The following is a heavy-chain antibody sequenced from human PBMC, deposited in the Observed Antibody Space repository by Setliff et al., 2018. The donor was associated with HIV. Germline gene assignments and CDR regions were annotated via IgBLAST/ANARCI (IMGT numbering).Heavy chain of an antibody. CDR2: IAYSGTTMYF. CDR3: ARGPPFAY. CDR1: GGSFIGSSFQ. Sequence: PSETLSLTCNVSGGSFIGSSFQSTWIRQAPGKGLEWIGDIAYSGTTMYFNYNPSLESRLSLSEGTSRHQFSLKLTSVTADDTGIYYCARGPPFAYWGQGLLVTVSS. J-gene: IGHJ4*02. V-gene: IGHV4-39*07.